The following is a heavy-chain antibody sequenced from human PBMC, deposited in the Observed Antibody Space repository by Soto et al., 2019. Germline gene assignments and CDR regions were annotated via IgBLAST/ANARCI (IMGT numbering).Heavy chain of an antibody. CDR2: IYHSGST. CDR1: GDSISSSTW. CDR3: ARDRRRSNSGIDP. D-gene: IGHD3-10*01. J-gene: IGHJ5*02. Sequence: SETLSLTCAVSGDSISSSTWWSWVRQPPGKGLQWVGDIYHSGSTNYNPSLRSRVTIAVQKSKNQFSLKLTSVTAADTAIYYCARDRRRSNSGIDPWGQGTLVTVSS. V-gene: IGHV4-4*02.